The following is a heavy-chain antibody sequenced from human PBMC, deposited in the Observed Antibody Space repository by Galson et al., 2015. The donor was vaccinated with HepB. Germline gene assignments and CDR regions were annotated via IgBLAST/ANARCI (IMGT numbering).Heavy chain of an antibody. CDR1: GFTFSSYA. V-gene: IGHV3-30*04. J-gene: IGHJ3*02. CDR2: ISYDGSNK. D-gene: IGHD6-19*01. Sequence: SLRLSCAASGFTFSSYAMHWVRQAPGKGLEWVAVISYDGSNKYYADSVKGRFTISRDNSKNTLYLQMNSLRAEDTAVYYCARDWDRIHVAGRTFDIWGQGTMVTVSS. CDR3: ARDWDRIHVAGRTFDI.